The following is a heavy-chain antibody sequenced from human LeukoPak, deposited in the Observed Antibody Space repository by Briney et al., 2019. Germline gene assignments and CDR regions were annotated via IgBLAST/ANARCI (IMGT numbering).Heavy chain of an antibody. D-gene: IGHD1/OR15-1a*01. CDR1: GYTFTDYY. CDR3: ATLGGYNWNTPIFDY. V-gene: IGHV1-69-2*01. Sequence: GASVKVSCKASGYTFTDYYMHWVHQAPGKGLEWMGRVDPEDGETIYAEKFQGRVTITADTSTDTAYMELSSLRSEDTAVYYCATLGGYNWNTPIFDYWGQGTLVTVSS. J-gene: IGHJ4*02. CDR2: VDPEDGET.